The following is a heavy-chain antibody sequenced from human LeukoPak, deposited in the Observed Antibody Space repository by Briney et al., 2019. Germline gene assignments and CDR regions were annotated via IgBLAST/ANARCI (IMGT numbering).Heavy chain of an antibody. D-gene: IGHD2-2*01. V-gene: IGHV1-2*02. Sequence: GASVKVSCKASGYTFTGYYMHWVRQAPGQGLEWMGWINPNSGGTNYAQKFQGRVTMTRDTSISTAYMELSRLRSDDTAVYYCAGFNPCSSTSCYRAEGFDYWGQGTLVTVSS. J-gene: IGHJ4*02. CDR2: INPNSGGT. CDR3: AGFNPCSSTSCYRAEGFDY. CDR1: GYTFTGYY.